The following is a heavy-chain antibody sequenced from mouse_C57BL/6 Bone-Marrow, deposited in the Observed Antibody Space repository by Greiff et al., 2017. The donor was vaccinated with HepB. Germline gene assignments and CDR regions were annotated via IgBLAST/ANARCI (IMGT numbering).Heavy chain of an antibody. Sequence: QVQLKQPGAELVKPGASVKMSCKASGYTFTSYWITWVKQRPGQGLEWIGDIYPGSGSTNYNEKFKSKATLTVDTSSSTAYMQLSSLTSEDSAVYYCATPSYYYGSSRFAYWGQGTLVTVSA. CDR2: IYPGSGST. CDR3: ATPSYYYGSSRFAY. V-gene: IGHV1-55*01. J-gene: IGHJ3*01. D-gene: IGHD1-1*01. CDR1: GYTFTSYW.